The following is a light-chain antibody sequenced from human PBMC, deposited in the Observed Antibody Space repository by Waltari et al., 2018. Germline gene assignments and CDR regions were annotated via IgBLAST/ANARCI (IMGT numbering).Light chain of an antibody. V-gene: IGKV1-5*03. J-gene: IGKJ1*01. CDR3: QQYNTFPWT. CDR2: KAS. CDR1: QSVSTW. Sequence: DIQMTQSPSTLSASVGDRVTIPCRASQSVSTWLAWYQQTPGKAPNLLIYKASALESGVPSRFSGSGSATDFTLTISGLQPDDFATYFCQQYNTFPWTFGQGTKVEIK.